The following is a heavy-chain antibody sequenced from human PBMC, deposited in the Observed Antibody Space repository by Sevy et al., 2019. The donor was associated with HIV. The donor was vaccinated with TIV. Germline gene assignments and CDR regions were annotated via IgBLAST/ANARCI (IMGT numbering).Heavy chain of an antibody. J-gene: IGHJ4*02. CDR2: IRSKGNSYAT. V-gene: IGHV3-73*01. D-gene: IGHD6-13*01. CDR1: GFTFSGSA. Sequence: GGSLRLSCAASGFTFSGSAMQWVRQASGKGLEWVGRIRSKGNSYATAYAASVKGRFTFSRDDSKNKVYLQMNSLKTEDTAVYYCTRGGARDSSSWYDYFDYWGQGTLVTVSS. CDR3: TRGGARDSSSWYDYFDY.